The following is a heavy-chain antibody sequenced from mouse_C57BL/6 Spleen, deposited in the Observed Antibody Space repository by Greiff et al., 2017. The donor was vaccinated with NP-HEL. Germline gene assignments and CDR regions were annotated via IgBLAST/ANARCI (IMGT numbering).Heavy chain of an antibody. CDR2: IHPSDSDT. V-gene: IGHV1-74*01. Sequence: VQLQQPGAELVKPGASVKVSCKASGYTFTSYWMHWVKQRPGQGLEWIGRIHPSDSDTNYNQKFKGKATLTVDKSSSTAYMQLSSLTSEDSAVYYCAIGDYYGSSFLFDYWGQGTTLTVSS. CDR1: GYTFTSYW. D-gene: IGHD1-1*01. CDR3: AIGDYYGSSFLFDY. J-gene: IGHJ2*01.